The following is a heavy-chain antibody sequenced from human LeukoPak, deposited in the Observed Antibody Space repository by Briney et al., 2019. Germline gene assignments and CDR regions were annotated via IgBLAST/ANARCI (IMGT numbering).Heavy chain of an antibody. CDR3: ARVITSQLWSHYYYYYYMDV. Sequence: SETLSLTCAVYGGSFSGYYWSWIRQPPGKGLEWIGEINHSGSTNYYPSLKRRVTISVDTSKNQFSLKLSSVTAADTAVYYCARVITSQLWSHYYYYYYMDVWGKGTTVTVSS. CDR1: GGSFSGYY. D-gene: IGHD5-18*01. CDR2: INHSGST. J-gene: IGHJ6*03. V-gene: IGHV4-34*01.